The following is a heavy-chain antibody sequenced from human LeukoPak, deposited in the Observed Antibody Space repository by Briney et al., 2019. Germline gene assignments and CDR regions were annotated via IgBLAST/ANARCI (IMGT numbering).Heavy chain of an antibody. CDR3: VLGSPFEY. CDR1: GFTFSSYI. Sequence: PGGSLRFSCAASGFTFSSYIMNWVRQAPGKGLEWVSYISSSSRSIYYADSVKGRFTISRDNANNSLSLQMNSLRDEDTAVYYCVLGSPFEYWGQGTLVTVSS. J-gene: IGHJ4*02. CDR2: ISSSSRSI. D-gene: IGHD3-10*01. V-gene: IGHV3-48*02.